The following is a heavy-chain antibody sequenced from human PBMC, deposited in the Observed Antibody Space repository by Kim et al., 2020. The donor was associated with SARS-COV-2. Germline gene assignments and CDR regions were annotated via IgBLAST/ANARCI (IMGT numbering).Heavy chain of an antibody. V-gene: IGHV6-1*01. CDR3: ARESVSFDY. J-gene: IGHJ4*02. CDR2: WLT. Sequence: WLTDSALSLKSRITIKPDTSKNQFSLQLDSVTPDDTAVYYCARESVSFDYWGQGTLVTVSS.